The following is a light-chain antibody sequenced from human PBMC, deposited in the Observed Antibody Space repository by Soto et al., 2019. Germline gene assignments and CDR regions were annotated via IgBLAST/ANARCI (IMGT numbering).Light chain of an antibody. CDR2: GAS. Sequence: EIVMTQSPATLSVSPGERATLSCGASQSVGSNLAWYRQKPGQAPRLLLYGASTRATGIPARFSGSGSGTEFTLTINSLQSEDFAVYYCQQNHNWPLTFGGGTKVEIK. J-gene: IGKJ4*01. V-gene: IGKV3-15*01. CDR1: QSVGSN. CDR3: QQNHNWPLT.